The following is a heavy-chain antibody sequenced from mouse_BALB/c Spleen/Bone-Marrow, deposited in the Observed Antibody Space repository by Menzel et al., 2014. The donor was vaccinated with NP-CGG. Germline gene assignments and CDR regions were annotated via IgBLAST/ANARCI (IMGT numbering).Heavy chain of an antibody. V-gene: IGHV4-1*02. CDR2: INPDSSTI. D-gene: IGHD2-1*01. Sequence: EVQLQESGGGLVQPGGSLKLSCAASGFDFSGYWMSWVRQAPGKGLEWIGEINPDSSTINYTPSLRDKFIISRDNAENTLYLQMSKVRSEDTVLYYCARRGGNYLWYAMDYWGQGTSVTVSS. J-gene: IGHJ4*01. CDR3: ARRGGNYLWYAMDY. CDR1: GFDFSGYW.